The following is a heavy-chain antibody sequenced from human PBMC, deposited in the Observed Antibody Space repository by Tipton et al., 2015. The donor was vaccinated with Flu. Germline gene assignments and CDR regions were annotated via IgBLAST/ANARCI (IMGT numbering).Heavy chain of an antibody. Sequence: QVQLVQSGAEVKKPGASVKVSCKASAYTFTSYGFSWVRQAPGQGLEWMGWIGAYNGNTNYAQKFQGRVTLTTDKSTTTAYMELRSLRSDDTAVYYCARERRASYYYCGMAVCGQGTSVTVSS. V-gene: IGHV1-18*01. J-gene: IGHJ6*02. CDR1: AYTFTSYG. CDR3: ARERRASYYYCGMAV. CDR2: IGAYNGNT.